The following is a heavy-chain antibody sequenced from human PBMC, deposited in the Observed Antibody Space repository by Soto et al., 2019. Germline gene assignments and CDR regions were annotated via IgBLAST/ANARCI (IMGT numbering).Heavy chain of an antibody. D-gene: IGHD2-15*01. Sequence: SETLSLTCAVYGGSFSGYYWSWIRQPPGKGLEWIGEINHSGSTNYNPSLKSRVTISVGTSKNQFSLKLSSVTAADTAVYYCARVSIVVVVAAPANDAFDIWGQGTMVTVSS. V-gene: IGHV4-34*01. CDR1: GGSFSGYY. J-gene: IGHJ3*02. CDR3: ARVSIVVVVAAPANDAFDI. CDR2: INHSGST.